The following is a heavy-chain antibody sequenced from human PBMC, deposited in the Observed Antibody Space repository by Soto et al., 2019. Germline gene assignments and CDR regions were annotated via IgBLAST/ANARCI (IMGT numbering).Heavy chain of an antibody. D-gene: IGHD2-2*01. J-gene: IGHJ6*02. CDR3: ARDRDIVLVPAARKYYYYGMDV. V-gene: IGHV3-74*01. Sequence: EVQLVESGGGLVQPGGSLRLSCAASGFTFSSYWMHWVRQAPGEGLVWGSRINSDGTTTSYADSVKGRFTISRDNAKNTLDLRMNTLRAEDTAVYYCARDRDIVLVPAARKYYYYGMDVWGQGTTVTVSS. CDR2: INSDGTTT. CDR1: GFTFSSYW.